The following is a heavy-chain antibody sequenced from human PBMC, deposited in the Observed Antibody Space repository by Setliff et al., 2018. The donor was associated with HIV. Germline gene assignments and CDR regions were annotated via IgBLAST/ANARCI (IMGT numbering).Heavy chain of an antibody. J-gene: IGHJ6*03. CDR2: ISADTGNT. CDR3: ARATSEWGLLLGYYFMDV. Sequence: ASVKVSCKASGYRFSGYGISWVRQAPGQGLEWMGWISADTGNTNFAQKFQGRVTLTTDTSTNTAYMELRSLRADDTAVYYCARATSEWGLLLGYYFMDVWGKGTTVTVSS. V-gene: IGHV1-18*01. D-gene: IGHD1-26*01. CDR1: GYRFSGYG.